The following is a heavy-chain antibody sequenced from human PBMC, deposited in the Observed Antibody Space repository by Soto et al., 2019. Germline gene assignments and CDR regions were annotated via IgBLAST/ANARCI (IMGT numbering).Heavy chain of an antibody. D-gene: IGHD2-2*01. V-gene: IGHV4-59*13. CDR2: ISYSVNS. Sequence: PSETLSLTCTVSGGSIRTYYWTWIRQPPGKGLEWLGYISYSVNSNYNPSLKSRVSISVDTSRNQFSLKLSSVTAADTAVYYCAGGPASSADYWGQGTLVTSP. J-gene: IGHJ4*02. CDR1: GGSIRTYY. CDR3: AGGPASSADY.